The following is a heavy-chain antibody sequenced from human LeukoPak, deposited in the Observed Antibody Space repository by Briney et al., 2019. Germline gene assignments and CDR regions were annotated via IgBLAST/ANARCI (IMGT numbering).Heavy chain of an antibody. Sequence: PGGSLRLSCAASGFTFSNYDMSWVRQAPGKGLEWVANIKQDGSEKYYVDSVKGRFTISRDNAKNSLYLQMNSLRAEDTAVYYCARGTIAAAGYYYFDYWGQGTQVTVSS. CDR1: GFTFSNYD. J-gene: IGHJ4*02. D-gene: IGHD6-13*01. CDR2: IKQDGSEK. CDR3: ARGTIAAAGYYYFDY. V-gene: IGHV3-7*04.